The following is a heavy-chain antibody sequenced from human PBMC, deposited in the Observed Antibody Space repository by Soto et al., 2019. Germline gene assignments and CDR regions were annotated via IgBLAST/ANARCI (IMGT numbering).Heavy chain of an antibody. D-gene: IGHD1-7*01. J-gene: IGHJ5*02. Sequence: SETLSLTCTVSGGSISGGGYCWSWIRQHPGKGLEWIGYIYYSGSTYYNPSLKSRVTISVDTSKNQFSLKLSSVTAADTAVYYCARTGTTPPWFDPWGQGTLVTVSS. CDR3: ARTGTTPPWFDP. V-gene: IGHV4-31*03. CDR1: GGSISGGGYC. CDR2: IYYSGST.